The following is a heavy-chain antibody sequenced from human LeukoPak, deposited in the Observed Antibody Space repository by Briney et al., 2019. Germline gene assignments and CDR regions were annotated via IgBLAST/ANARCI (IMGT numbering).Heavy chain of an antibody. D-gene: IGHD1-26*01. Sequence: GGSLRLSCAASGFTFSTYAMSWVRQAPGKGLEWVSGIKNGGTGIYYADSVEGRFTISRDNSKNALYLQLNGLRDEDTAIYYCAQDRWDDYLDLWGQGTLVTVSS. CDR2: IKNGGTGI. CDR1: GFTFSTYA. CDR3: AQDRWDDYLDL. J-gene: IGHJ4*02. V-gene: IGHV3-23*01.